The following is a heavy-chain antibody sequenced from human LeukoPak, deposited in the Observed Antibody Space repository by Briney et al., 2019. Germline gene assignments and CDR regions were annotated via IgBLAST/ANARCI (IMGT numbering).Heavy chain of an antibody. Sequence: GGSLRLSCAASGFTFNTYWMSWVRQAPGKGLEWVSSISSSSSYIYYADSVKGRFTISRDNAKNSLYLQMDSLRAEDTAVYYCASDPVGSVDYWGQGTLVTVSS. CDR1: GFTFNTYW. D-gene: IGHD4-23*01. J-gene: IGHJ4*02. CDR3: ASDPVGSVDY. V-gene: IGHV3-21*01. CDR2: ISSSSSYI.